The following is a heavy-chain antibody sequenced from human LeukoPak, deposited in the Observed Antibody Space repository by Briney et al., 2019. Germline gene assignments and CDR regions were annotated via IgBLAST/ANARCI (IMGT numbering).Heavy chain of an antibody. Sequence: AASVKVSCKASGGTFSSYAISWVRQAPGQGLEWMGGIIPIFGTANYAQKFQGRVTITADESTSTAYMELSSLRSEDTAVYYCARLFYYDSSGYYSLPFDYWGQGTLSPSPQ. CDR2: IIPIFGTA. D-gene: IGHD3-22*01. CDR3: ARLFYYDSSGYYSLPFDY. V-gene: IGHV1-69*01. CDR1: GGTFSSYA. J-gene: IGHJ4*02.